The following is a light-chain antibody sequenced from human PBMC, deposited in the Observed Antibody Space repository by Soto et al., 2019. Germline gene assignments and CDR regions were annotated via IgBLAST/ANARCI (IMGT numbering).Light chain of an antibody. V-gene: IGLV2-14*01. CDR2: YVS. CDR3: SSYTSSSLYV. Sequence: QSALTQPASVSGSPGQSITISCTGTNSDVGAYNFVSWYQQHPDKAPKLMIYYVSNRPSGVSDRFSGSKSGNTASLTISGLQAEDEADYYCSSYTSSSLYVFGTGTKVTVL. J-gene: IGLJ1*01. CDR1: NSDVGAYNF.